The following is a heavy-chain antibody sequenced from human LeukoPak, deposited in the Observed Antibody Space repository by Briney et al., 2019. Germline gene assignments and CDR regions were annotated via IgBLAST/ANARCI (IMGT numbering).Heavy chain of an antibody. D-gene: IGHD3-10*01. CDR2: NSAYNGNA. Sequence: ASVKVSCKASDYTFTTYAISWVRQAPGQGLEWMGWNSAYNGNANYAQKLQGRVTLTTDTSTSTAYMELRSLRPEDTAVYYCASSGSGSSRGYFEYWGQGTLVTVSS. J-gene: IGHJ4*02. CDR1: DYTFTTYA. CDR3: ASSGSGSSRGYFEY. V-gene: IGHV1-18*01.